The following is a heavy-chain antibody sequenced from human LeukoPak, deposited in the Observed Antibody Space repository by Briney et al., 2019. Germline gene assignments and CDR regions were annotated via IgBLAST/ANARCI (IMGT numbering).Heavy chain of an antibody. V-gene: IGHV4-39*01. J-gene: IGHJ4*02. D-gene: IGHD2-21*01. CDR3: ARQDPSFCTYHDCYPYYFND. CDR2: IDYSGRT. Sequence: PSETLSLTCIVSGASISSSPYYWAWIRQPPGKGLEWIGSIDYSGRTYYNPSLRSRISMPVDTSNNQFSMWLNSVTAADTAVYYCARQDPSFCTYHDCYPYYFNDWGQGTLVTVSP. CDR1: GASISSSPYY.